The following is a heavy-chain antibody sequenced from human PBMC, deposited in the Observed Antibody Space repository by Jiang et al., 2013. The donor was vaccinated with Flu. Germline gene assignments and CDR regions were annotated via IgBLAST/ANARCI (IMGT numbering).Heavy chain of an antibody. J-gene: IGHJ4*02. D-gene: IGHD5-18*01. CDR2: IESDGSST. Sequence: GLVWVSRIESDGSSTSYAESVKGRFTISRDNAKNTVYLQMNSLTAEDTAVYYCARAVDTAMGTWGWGQGTLVTVSS. CDR3: ARAVDTAMGTWG. V-gene: IGHV3-74*01.